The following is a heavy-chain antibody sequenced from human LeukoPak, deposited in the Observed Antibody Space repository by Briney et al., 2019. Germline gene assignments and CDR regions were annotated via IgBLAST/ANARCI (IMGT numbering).Heavy chain of an antibody. Sequence: ASVKVSCKASGYTFTSYYMHWVRQAPGQGLEWMGIINPSGGSTSYAQKFQGRVTMTRDTSTSTVYMELSSLRSEDTAVYYRARGCYDILTGYSPPAYYFDYWGQGTLVTVSS. V-gene: IGHV1-46*01. J-gene: IGHJ4*02. D-gene: IGHD3-9*01. CDR2: INPSGGST. CDR1: GYTFTSYY. CDR3: ARGCYDILTGYSPPAYYFDY.